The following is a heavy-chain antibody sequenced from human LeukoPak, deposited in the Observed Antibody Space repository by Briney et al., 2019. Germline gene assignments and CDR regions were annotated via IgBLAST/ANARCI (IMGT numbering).Heavy chain of an antibody. CDR2: IYHSGST. V-gene: IGHV4-30-2*01. CDR3: ARGKVATINWFDP. D-gene: IGHD5-24*01. Sequence: SRTLSLTCAVSGGSISSGGYSWSWIRQPPGKGLEWIGYIYHSGSTYYNPSLKSRVTISEDRSKNQFSLRLSSVTAADTAVYYCARGKVATINWFDPWGQGTLVTVSS. J-gene: IGHJ5*02. CDR1: GGSISSGGYS.